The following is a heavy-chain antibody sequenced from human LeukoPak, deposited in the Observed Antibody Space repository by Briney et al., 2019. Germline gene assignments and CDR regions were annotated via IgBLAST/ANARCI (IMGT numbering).Heavy chain of an antibody. Sequence: GESLRLSCSASGFSFSTYAMTWVRQAPGKGLEWVAGISGSGGATSNADSVKGRFTISRDNSKNTLYLQMNSLRAEDTAVYYCAKCGWSGYFPYYFDYWGQGTLVTVSS. J-gene: IGHJ4*02. CDR1: GFSFSTYA. V-gene: IGHV3-23*01. CDR3: AKCGWSGYFPYYFDY. D-gene: IGHD3-3*01. CDR2: ISGSGGAT.